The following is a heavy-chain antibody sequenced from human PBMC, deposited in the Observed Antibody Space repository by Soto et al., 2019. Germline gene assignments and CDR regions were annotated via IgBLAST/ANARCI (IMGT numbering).Heavy chain of an antibody. CDR1: GFTFSSYG. Sequence: QVQLVESGGGVVQPGRSLRLSCAASGFTFSSYGMHWVRQAPGKGLEWVAVIWYDGSNKYYADSVKGQFTISRDNSKNTLYLQRNSLRAEDTAVYYCARARYSSSWDSDYWGQGTLVTVSS. V-gene: IGHV3-33*01. CDR2: IWYDGSNK. J-gene: IGHJ4*02. D-gene: IGHD6-13*01. CDR3: ARARYSSSWDSDY.